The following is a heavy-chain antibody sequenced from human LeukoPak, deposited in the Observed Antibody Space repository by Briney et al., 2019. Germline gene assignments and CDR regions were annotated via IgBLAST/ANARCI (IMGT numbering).Heavy chain of an antibody. J-gene: IGHJ4*02. CDR1: GFTFNMYG. CDR3: AKGHNNYYFTIDY. CDR2: IADSGGNT. D-gene: IGHD2/OR15-2a*01. Sequence: GGSLRLSCAASGFTFNMYGMGWVRQAPGKWPEWVAAIADSGGNTYYADSVKGRFTISRDNYRNTLSLQMNSLRAEDTAVYYCAKGHNNYYFTIDYWGQGTLVTVSS. V-gene: IGHV3-23*01.